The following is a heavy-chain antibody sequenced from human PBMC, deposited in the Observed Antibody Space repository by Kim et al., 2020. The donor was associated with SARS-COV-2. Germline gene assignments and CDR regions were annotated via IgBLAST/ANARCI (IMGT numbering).Heavy chain of an antibody. J-gene: IGHJ5*02. V-gene: IGHV1-18*01. CDR3: ARENIGVAVT. D-gene: IGHD3-3*01. CDR2: GDT. Sequence: GDTNYAQKFQGRATLTTDTSTSTAYMELRSLRSDDTAVYYCARENIGVAVTWGQGTLVTVSS.